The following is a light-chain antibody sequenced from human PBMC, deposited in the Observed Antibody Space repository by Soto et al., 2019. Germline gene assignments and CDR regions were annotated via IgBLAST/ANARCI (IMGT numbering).Light chain of an antibody. V-gene: IGKV3-15*01. CDR2: GAS. CDR3: QQYNNWPRT. CDR1: QSVSSN. J-gene: IGKJ1*01. Sequence: EIVLTQSPGALSLSPGERATLCFSASQSVSSNLAWYQQKPGQAPRLLIYGASTRATGIPARFSGSGSGTEFTLTISSLQSEDFAVYYCQQYNNWPRTFGQGTKVDI.